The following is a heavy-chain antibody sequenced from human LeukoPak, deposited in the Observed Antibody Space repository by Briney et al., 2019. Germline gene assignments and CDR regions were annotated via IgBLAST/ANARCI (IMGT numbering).Heavy chain of an antibody. D-gene: IGHD6-19*01. CDR1: GFTFSSYA. J-gene: IGHJ4*02. CDR2: ISGSGGST. CDR3: AKVGMESGWYQRREFDY. V-gene: IGHV3-23*01. Sequence: GGSLRLSCAASGFTFSSYAMSWVRQAPGKGLEWVSAISGSGGSTYYADSVKGRFTISRDNSKNTLYLQMNSLRAEDTAVYYCAKVGMESGWYQRREFDYWGQGTLVTVSS.